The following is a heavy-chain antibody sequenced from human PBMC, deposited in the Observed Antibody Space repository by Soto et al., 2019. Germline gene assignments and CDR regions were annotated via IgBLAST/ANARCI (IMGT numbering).Heavy chain of an antibody. CDR2: IYHSGGT. V-gene: IGHV4-4*02. D-gene: IGHD6-6*01. CDR3: ARVSSSSRTWFDP. J-gene: IGHJ5*02. CDR1: GGSISSSHW. Sequence: SETLSLTCAVSGGSISSSHWWSWVRPPPGKGLEWIGEIYHSGGTNYNPSLKSRVTISVDKSKNQFSLKLSSVTAADTAVYYCARVSSSSRTWFDPWGQGTLVTVSS.